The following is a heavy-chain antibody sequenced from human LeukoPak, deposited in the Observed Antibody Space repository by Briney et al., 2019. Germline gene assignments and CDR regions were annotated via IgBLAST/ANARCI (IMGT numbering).Heavy chain of an antibody. Sequence: SETLSLTCAVSGYSISSGYYWGWIRPPPGKVLEWIGSIYHSGSTYYNPSLKSRVTISVDTSKNQFSLKLSSVTAADTAVYYCARHFPRSYGVGYMDVWGKGTTVTVSS. CDR1: GYSISSGYY. CDR3: ARHFPRSYGVGYMDV. D-gene: IGHD1-26*01. CDR2: IYHSGST. J-gene: IGHJ6*03. V-gene: IGHV4-38-2*01.